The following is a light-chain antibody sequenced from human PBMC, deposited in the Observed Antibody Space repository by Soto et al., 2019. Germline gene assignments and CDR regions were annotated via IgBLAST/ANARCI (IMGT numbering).Light chain of an antibody. Sequence: QSALTQPPSASGSPGQSVTISCTGTSSDVCGYDYVSWYQQHPGKAPKLKIYKVTIRPSGVSDRFSGSKSGNTASLPVFVLQADNEADYYCRWYTGGNPSLVFXTATKLTVL. CDR3: RWYTGGNPSLV. V-gene: IGLV2-8*01. CDR2: KVT. J-gene: IGLJ1*01. CDR1: SSDVCGYDY.